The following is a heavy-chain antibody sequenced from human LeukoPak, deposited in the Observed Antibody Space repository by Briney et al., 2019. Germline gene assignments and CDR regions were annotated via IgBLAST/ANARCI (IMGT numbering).Heavy chain of an antibody. CDR2: IYSGGST. CDR3: AGDFDSSGYYGY. D-gene: IGHD3-22*01. V-gene: IGHV3-53*01. CDR1: GFTVSSNC. Sequence: GGSLRLSCAASGFTVSSNCMSWVRQAPGKGLEWVSVIYSGGSTYYADSVKGRFTISRDNSKNTLYLQMNSLRAEDTAVYYCAGDFDSSGYYGYWGQGTLVTVSS. J-gene: IGHJ4*02.